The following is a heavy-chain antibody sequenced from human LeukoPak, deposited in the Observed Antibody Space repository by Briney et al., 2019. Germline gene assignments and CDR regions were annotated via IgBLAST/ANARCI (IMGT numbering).Heavy chain of an antibody. J-gene: IGHJ4*02. Sequence: PSETLSLTCAVYGGSFSGYYWSWIRQPPGKGLEWIGEINHSGSTNYNPSLKSRVTISVDTSKNQFSLKLSSVTAADTAVYYCARVGPYYDSSGYRDYWGQGTLVTVSS. CDR1: GGSFSGYY. CDR2: INHSGST. D-gene: IGHD3-22*01. V-gene: IGHV4-34*01. CDR3: ARVGPYYDSSGYRDY.